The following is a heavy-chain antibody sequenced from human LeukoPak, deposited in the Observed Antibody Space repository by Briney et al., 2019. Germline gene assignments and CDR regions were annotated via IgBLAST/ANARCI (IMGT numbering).Heavy chain of an antibody. Sequence: ASVKVSCKASGYTFTSYYMHWVRQAPGQGLEWMGIINPSGGSTSYAQKFRGRVTMTRDTSTSTVYMELSSLRSEDTAVYYCARALSAAAGTPPWGQGTLVTVSS. CDR3: ARALSAAAGTPP. J-gene: IGHJ5*02. D-gene: IGHD6-13*01. CDR1: GYTFTSYY. V-gene: IGHV1-46*01. CDR2: INPSGGST.